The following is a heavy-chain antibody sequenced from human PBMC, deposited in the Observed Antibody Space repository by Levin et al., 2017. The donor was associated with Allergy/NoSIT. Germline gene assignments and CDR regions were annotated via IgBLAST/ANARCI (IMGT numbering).Heavy chain of an antibody. V-gene: IGHV3-23*01. CDR2: ITGGGFNT. CDR3: AKKQGGTSGFSFDV. Sequence: GGSLRLSCAVSGFTISEYAMAWVRQAPGKGLEWVSVITGGGFNTYYGDSVKGRFTVSRDDSKDTLYLDLNSLRAEDTAVYYWAKKQGGTSGFSFDVWGQGTMVTVSS. CDR1: GFTISEYA. D-gene: IGHD1-1*01. J-gene: IGHJ3*01.